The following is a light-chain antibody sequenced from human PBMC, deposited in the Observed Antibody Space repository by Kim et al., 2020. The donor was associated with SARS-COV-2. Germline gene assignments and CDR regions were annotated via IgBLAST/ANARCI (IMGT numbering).Light chain of an antibody. V-gene: IGKV1-12*01. CDR2: AAS. CDR1: QGISSW. Sequence: SASVGDRVTITCRASQGISSWLAWYQKKPGKAPKLLIYAASSLESGVPSRFSGSGSGTDFTLTINSLQPEDFATYFCQQANSFPYTFGQGTKLEI. CDR3: QQANSFPYT. J-gene: IGKJ2*01.